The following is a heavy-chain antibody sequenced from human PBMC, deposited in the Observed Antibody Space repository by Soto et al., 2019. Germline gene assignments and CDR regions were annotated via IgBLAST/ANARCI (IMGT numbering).Heavy chain of an antibody. J-gene: IGHJ6*02. Sequence: QVQLVQSGAEVKKPGSSVKVSCKASGGTFSSYAISWVRQAPGQGLEWMRGIIPIFDTADYAQKFQGRVTITADESTSTAYMELSSLRSEDTAVYYCASHGITGTWVYYYGMDVWGQGTTVTVSS. CDR3: ASHGITGTWVYYYGMDV. CDR2: IIPIFDTA. D-gene: IGHD1-7*01. CDR1: GGTFSSYA. V-gene: IGHV1-69*12.